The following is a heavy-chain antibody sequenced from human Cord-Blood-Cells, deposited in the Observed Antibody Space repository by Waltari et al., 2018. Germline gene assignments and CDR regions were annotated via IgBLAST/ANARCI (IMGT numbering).Heavy chain of an antibody. J-gene: IGHJ5*02. CDR1: GYTFTGYY. CDR3: ARAAGLIVVVPAAIDWFDP. V-gene: IGHV1-2*02. CDR2: INPNSGGT. Sequence: QVQLVQSGAEVKKPGASVKVSCKASGYTFTGYYMHWVRQAPGQGLEWMGWINPNSGGTNYAQKFQGRVTMTRDTSISTAYMELSRLRSDDTAVYYCARAAGLIVVVPAAIDWFDPWGQGTLVTVSS. D-gene: IGHD2-2*02.